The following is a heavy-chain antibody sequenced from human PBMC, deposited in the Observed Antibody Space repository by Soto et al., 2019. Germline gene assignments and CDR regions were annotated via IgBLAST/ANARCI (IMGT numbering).Heavy chain of an antibody. Sequence: QVQLVQSGAEVKKPGSSVKVSCKASGGTFSSYAISWVRQAPGQGLEWMGGIIPIFGTANYAQKFQGRVTITADESTSTAYMELSSLRSEDTAVYYCARVDVLVRRVNPYYYYYGMDVWGQGTTVTVSS. J-gene: IGHJ6*02. D-gene: IGHD3-10*01. CDR1: GGTFSSYA. V-gene: IGHV1-69*01. CDR3: ARVDVLVRRVNPYYYYYGMDV. CDR2: IIPIFGTA.